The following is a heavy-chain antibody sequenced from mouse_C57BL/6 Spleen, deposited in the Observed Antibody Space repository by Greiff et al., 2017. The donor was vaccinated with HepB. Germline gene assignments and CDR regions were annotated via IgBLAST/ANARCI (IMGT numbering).Heavy chain of an antibody. V-gene: IGHV1-64*01. D-gene: IGHD2-5*01. CDR3: ARSTCYSNYGFAY. CDR2: IHPNSGST. J-gene: IGHJ3*01. Sequence: QVQLQQPGAELVKPGASVKLSCKASGYTFTSYWMHWVKQRPGQGLEWIGMIHPNSGSTNYNEKFKSKATLTVDKSSSTAYMQLSSLTSEDSAVYDCARSTCYSNYGFAYWGQGTLVTVSA. CDR1: GYTFTSYW.